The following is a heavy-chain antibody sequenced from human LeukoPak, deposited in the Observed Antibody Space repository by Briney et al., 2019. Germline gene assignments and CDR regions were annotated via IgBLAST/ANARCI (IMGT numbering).Heavy chain of an antibody. CDR1: GFTFSAYN. V-gene: IGHV3-21*01. CDR3: ARGPGEFDL. D-gene: IGHD3-10*01. J-gene: IGHJ2*01. CDR2: ITTSSSYM. Sequence: NTGGSLRLSCAASGFTFSAYNMNWVRRTPGKGLEWVSSITTSSSYMFYADSVRGRFTISRDNAENSLYLQMNSLRDEDTAVYYCARGPGEFDLWGRGTLVTVSS.